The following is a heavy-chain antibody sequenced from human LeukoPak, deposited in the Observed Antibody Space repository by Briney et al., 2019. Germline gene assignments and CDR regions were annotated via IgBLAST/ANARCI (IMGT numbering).Heavy chain of an antibody. V-gene: IGHV1-2*02. CDR3: ARGNHYDFWSDYYSDY. Sequence: ASVKVSCKASGYTFTGYYMHWVRQAPGQGLEWMGWINPNSGGTNYAQKFQGRVTMTRDTSISTAYMELSRLRSDDTAVYYCARGNHYDFWSDYYSDYWGQGTLVTVSS. J-gene: IGHJ4*02. D-gene: IGHD3-3*01. CDR1: GYTFTGYY. CDR2: INPNSGGT.